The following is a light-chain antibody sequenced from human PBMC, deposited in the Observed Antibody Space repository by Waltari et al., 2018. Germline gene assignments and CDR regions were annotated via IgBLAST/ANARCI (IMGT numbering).Light chain of an antibody. V-gene: IGKV3-11*01. J-gene: IGKJ4*01. Sequence: EVVLTQSPATLSLSPGERATLSCRASQSVRNFLVWYQQKPGQGPRPLIYDASNRATGIPAMFSGSGSWSDFTLTISSLEPEDFAVYYCMQRTNWPLTFGGGTKVEIK. CDR2: DAS. CDR3: MQRTNWPLT. CDR1: QSVRNF.